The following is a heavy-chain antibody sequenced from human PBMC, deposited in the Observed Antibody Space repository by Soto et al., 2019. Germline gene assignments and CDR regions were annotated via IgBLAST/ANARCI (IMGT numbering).Heavy chain of an antibody. V-gene: IGHV3-23*01. CDR1: GFTFSSYA. CDR2: ISGGGSST. Sequence: PGGSLRLSCTASGFTFSSYAMSWVRQAPGKGLEWVSAISGGGSSTYYADSVKGRFTISRDNSKNTLYLQMNSLRAEDTAVYYCAKGAAAGFYYYYGMDVWGQGTTVTVSS. CDR3: AKGAAAGFYYYYGMDV. J-gene: IGHJ6*02. D-gene: IGHD6-13*01.